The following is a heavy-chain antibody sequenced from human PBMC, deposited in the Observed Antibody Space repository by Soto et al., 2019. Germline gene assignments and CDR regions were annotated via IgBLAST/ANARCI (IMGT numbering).Heavy chain of an antibody. Sequence: ASVKVSCKASGYTLTGYYMHWVRQAPGQGLEWMGWINPNSGCTNYAQKFQGRVTMTRDTSISTAYMELSRLRSDDTAVYYCARGYYDSSGYYYLVSPDGAFDIWGQGTMVTVSS. CDR1: GYTLTGYY. D-gene: IGHD3-22*01. CDR3: ARGYYDSSGYYYLVSPDGAFDI. V-gene: IGHV1-2*02. J-gene: IGHJ3*02. CDR2: INPNSGCT.